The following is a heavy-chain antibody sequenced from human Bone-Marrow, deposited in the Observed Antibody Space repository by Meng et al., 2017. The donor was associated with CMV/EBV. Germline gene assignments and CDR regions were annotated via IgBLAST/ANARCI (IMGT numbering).Heavy chain of an antibody. V-gene: IGHV1-69*10. J-gene: IGHJ5*02. D-gene: IGHD6-6*01. Sequence: SVKVSCKASGGTFSSYAISWVRQAPGQGLEWMGGIIPILGIANYAQKFQGRVTITADKSTSTAYMGLSSLRSEDTAVYYCARAAAARPFDPWGQGTLVTVSS. CDR1: GGTFSSYA. CDR2: IIPILGIA. CDR3: ARAAAARPFDP.